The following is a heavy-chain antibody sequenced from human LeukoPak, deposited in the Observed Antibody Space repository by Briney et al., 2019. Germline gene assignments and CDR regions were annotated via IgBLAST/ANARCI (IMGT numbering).Heavy chain of an antibody. CDR1: GGSISSSSYY. CDR3: ARPQTTRICILTGYCNDAFDI. V-gene: IGHV4-39*01. CDR2: IYYSGST. D-gene: IGHD3-9*01. J-gene: IGHJ3*02. Sequence: KPSETLSLTCTVSGGSISSSSYYWGWIRQPPGKGLEWIGSIYYSGSTYYNPSLKSRVTISVDTSKNQFSLKLSSVPAADTAVYYCARPQTTRICILTGYCNDAFDIWGQGTMVTVSS.